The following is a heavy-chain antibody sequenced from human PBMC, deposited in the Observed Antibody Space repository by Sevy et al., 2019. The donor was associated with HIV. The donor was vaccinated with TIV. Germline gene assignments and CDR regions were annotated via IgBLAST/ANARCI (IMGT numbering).Heavy chain of an antibody. Sequence: GGSLRLSCAASGLTFSDYYMSWIRQAPGKGLEWLSYISSSGTTLYSADSVKGRFGISRDKAKNTLYLQMNSLRAEDTAVYFCVGRRYSYTYSWSYHFDYWGQGALVTVSS. CDR1: GLTFSDYY. CDR2: ISSSGTTL. CDR3: VGRRYSYTYSWSYHFDY. V-gene: IGHV3-11*01. J-gene: IGHJ4*02. D-gene: IGHD5-18*01.